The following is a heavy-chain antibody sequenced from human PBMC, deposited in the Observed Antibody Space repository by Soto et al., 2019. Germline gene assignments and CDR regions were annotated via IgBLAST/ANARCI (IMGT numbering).Heavy chain of an antibody. V-gene: IGHV4-39*01. CDR1: GGSISSSSSY. D-gene: IGHD6-13*01. J-gene: IGHJ4*02. CDR2: IYSGST. CDR3: ATTRGIAVGGSFDY. Sequence: PSETLSLTCTVSGGSISSSSSYWGWIRQPPGKGLEWIGTIYSGSTYYNPSLKSRVTISVDTSKNQFSLKLSSVAAADTAIYFCATTRGIAVGGSFDYWGQGTPVTVSS.